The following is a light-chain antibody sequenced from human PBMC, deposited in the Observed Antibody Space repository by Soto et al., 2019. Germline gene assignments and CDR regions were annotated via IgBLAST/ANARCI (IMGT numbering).Light chain of an antibody. CDR1: SSDVSAYDY. CDR3: SSYTSSSTRV. CDR2: EVS. V-gene: IGLV2-14*03. Sequence: QSVLTQPASVSGSPGQSITISCTGTSSDVSAYDYVSWYQQHPDKAHKLMNYEVSNRPTGVTNRFSGSKSVNTATLTISGLQAEDEADYYCSSYTSSSTRVFGTGT. J-gene: IGLJ1*01.